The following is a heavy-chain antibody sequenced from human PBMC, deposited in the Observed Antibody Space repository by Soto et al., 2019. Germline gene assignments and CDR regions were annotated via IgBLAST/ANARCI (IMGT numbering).Heavy chain of an antibody. V-gene: IGHV4-39*01. CDR3: ARHGLSYSSGWYYFDY. CDR2: IYYSGST. CDR1: GGSISSSSYY. J-gene: IGHJ4*02. D-gene: IGHD6-19*01. Sequence: QLQLQESGPGLVKPSETLSLTCTVSGGSISSSSYYWGWIRQPPGKGLEWFGCIYYSGSTYYNPSLTSRSTISVDTSKNQFSMNLSSVAAADTAVYYCARHGLSYSSGWYYFDYWGQGTLVTVSS.